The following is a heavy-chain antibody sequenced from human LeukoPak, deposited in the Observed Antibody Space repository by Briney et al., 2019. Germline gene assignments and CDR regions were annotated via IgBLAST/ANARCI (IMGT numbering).Heavy chain of an antibody. CDR1: GGSISSGDYY. V-gene: IGHV4-30-4*01. J-gene: IGHJ4*02. Sequence: SETLSLTCTVSGGSISSGDYYWSWIRQPPGKGLEWIGYIYYSGSTYYNPSLKSRVTISVDTSKNQFSLKLSSVTAADTAVYYCARGLTYYYDSSGSYGPNHKQFDYWGQGTLVTVPS. D-gene: IGHD3-22*01. CDR2: IYYSGST. CDR3: ARGLTYYYDSSGSYGPNHKQFDY.